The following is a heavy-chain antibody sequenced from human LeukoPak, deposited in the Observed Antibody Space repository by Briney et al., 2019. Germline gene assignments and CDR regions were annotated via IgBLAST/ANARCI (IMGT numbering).Heavy chain of an antibody. CDR1: GFTFSSYA. D-gene: IGHD6-13*01. CDR2: ISGSGDST. CDR3: AKTRPLDSSSWSHGDY. V-gene: IGHV3-23*01. J-gene: IGHJ4*02. Sequence: GGSLRLSCAASGFTFSSYAMSWVRQAPGKGLEWVSAISGSGDSTYYGDSVKGRFTISRDNSKNTLYLQMNSLRAEDTAVYYCAKTRPLDSSSWSHGDYWGQGTLVTVSS.